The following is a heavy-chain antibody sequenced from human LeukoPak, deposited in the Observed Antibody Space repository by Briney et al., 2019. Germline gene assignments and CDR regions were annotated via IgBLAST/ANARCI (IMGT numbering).Heavy chain of an antibody. CDR1: GFTFSSYG. CDR3: HCSSTSCFGI. V-gene: IGHV3-33*03. Sequence: PGGSLRLSCAASGFTFSSYGMHWVRQAPGKGLEWVAVIWYDGSNKYYADSVKGRFTISRDNAKNSLYLQMNSLRAEDTAVYYCHCSSTSCFGIWGQGTMVTVSS. J-gene: IGHJ3*02. D-gene: IGHD2-2*01. CDR2: IWYDGSNK.